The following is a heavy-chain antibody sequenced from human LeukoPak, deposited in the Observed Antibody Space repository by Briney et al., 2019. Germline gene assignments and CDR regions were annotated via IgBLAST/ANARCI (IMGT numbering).Heavy chain of an antibody. V-gene: IGHV3-53*01. D-gene: IGHD3-3*02. J-gene: IGHJ4*02. CDR2: LYSSGIT. CDR1: GFTVSSTY. Sequence: SGGSLRLSCAASGFTVSSTYMSWVRQAPGQGLEWVSLLYSSGITFYSESVQGRFTISRDNSKNTLYLQMNSLRAEDTAIYYCARDSSSFPNYFDFWGQGTLVTVSS. CDR3: ARDSSSFPNYFDF.